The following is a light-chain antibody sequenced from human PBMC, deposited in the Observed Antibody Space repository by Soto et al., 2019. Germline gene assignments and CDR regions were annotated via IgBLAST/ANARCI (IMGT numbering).Light chain of an antibody. J-gene: IGKJ1*01. V-gene: IGKV1-5*03. CDR1: QTISSC. CDR3: QHYTSYAEA. Sequence: DIQMTQTPSTLSGSVGDRVTITCRASQTISSCVAWYQQKPGKAPKLLIYNASTLNSGVPSRFSGSGSGIEFTLTLRRLQPDDFATYYCQHYTSYAEAFGQGTKVDIK. CDR2: NAS.